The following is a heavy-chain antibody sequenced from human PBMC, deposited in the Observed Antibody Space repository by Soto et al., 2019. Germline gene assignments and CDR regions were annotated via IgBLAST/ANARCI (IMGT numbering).Heavy chain of an antibody. CDR2: MSGSGDNA. CDR3: ARFCAAGTRGYFDS. CDR1: GFIFSSYA. D-gene: IGHD3-3*01. J-gene: IGHJ4*02. Sequence: EVQLLESGGGLVQPGGSLRLSCAASGFIFSSYAMSWVRQAPGKGLEWVSAMSGSGDNAYYADSVKGRFTIARGNSMNLLTLQMKRLRAEDTVICYCARFCAAGTRGYFDSWGQGTLVTVSS. V-gene: IGHV3-23*01.